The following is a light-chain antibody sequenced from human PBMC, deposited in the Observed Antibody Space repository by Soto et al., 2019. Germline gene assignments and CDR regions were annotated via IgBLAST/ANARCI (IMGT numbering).Light chain of an antibody. CDR2: GAT. CDR1: QGISNY. V-gene: IGKV1-9*01. CDR3: QQLKSYVT. Sequence: IQLTQSPSSLSASVGDRVTITCRASQGISNYLAWYQQKPGKTPRLLIYGATTLQSGVPSRFSGSGSGTEFPLTHRRLPAEDFATYYCQQLKSYVTFGQGTRLEIK. J-gene: IGKJ5*01.